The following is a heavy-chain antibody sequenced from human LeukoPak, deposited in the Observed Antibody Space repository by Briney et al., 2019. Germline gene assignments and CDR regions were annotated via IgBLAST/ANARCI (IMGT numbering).Heavy chain of an antibody. Sequence: PGGSLRLSCEASGFTFSSYAMSWVRQAPGKGLEWVSLISWDGGSTYYADSVKGRFTISRDNSKNSLYLQMNSLRTEDTALYYCAKDGVPAASSSYYYYYMDVWGKGTTVTVSS. CDR2: ISWDGGST. CDR1: GFTFSSYA. J-gene: IGHJ6*03. CDR3: AKDGVPAASSSYYYYYMDV. V-gene: IGHV3-43*02. D-gene: IGHD2-2*01.